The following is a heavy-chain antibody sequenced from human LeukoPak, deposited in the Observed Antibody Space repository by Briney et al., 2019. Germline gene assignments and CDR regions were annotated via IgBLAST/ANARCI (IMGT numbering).Heavy chain of an antibody. D-gene: IGHD3-22*01. CDR1: GFTFSSYA. CDR2: ISGSGGST. V-gene: IGHV3-23*01. J-gene: IGHJ6*02. Sequence: PRGSLRLSCAASGFTFSSYAMSWVRQAPGKGLEWVSAISGSGGSTYYADSVKGRFTISRDNSKNTLYLQMNSLRAEDTAVYYCAKSSPQRAMIVVVTYYYYGMDVWGQGTTVTVSS. CDR3: AKSSPQRAMIVVVTYYYYGMDV.